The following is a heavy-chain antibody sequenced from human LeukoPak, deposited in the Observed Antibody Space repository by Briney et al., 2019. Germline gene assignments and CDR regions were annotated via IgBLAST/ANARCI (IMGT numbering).Heavy chain of an antibody. J-gene: IGHJ6*02. CDR1: GFTFSNYG. D-gene: IGHD5-18*01. Sequence: GKSLRLSCAASGFTFSNYGMHWVRQAPGKGLEWVAVISYDGSNKYYADSVKGRFTISRDNSKNTLYLQMNSLRAEDTAVYYCAKDIRGYSYGTGYYYYGMDVWGQGTTVTVSS. V-gene: IGHV3-30*18. CDR3: AKDIRGYSYGTGYYYYGMDV. CDR2: ISYDGSNK.